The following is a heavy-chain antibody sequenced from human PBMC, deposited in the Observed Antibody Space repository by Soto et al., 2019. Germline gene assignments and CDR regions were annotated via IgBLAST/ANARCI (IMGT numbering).Heavy chain of an antibody. Sequence: GGSLRLSCAASGFTFSSYAMSWVRQAPGKGLEWVSAISGSGGSTYYADSVKGRFTISRDNSKNTLYLQMNSLRAEDTAVYYFAKDYVVNGAGTPGSAALMDYYGMDVWGQWTTVTVSS. V-gene: IGHV3-23*01. CDR1: GFTFSSYA. D-gene: IGHD2-8*02. CDR2: ISGSGGST. CDR3: AKDYVVNGAGTPGSAALMDYYGMDV. J-gene: IGHJ6*02.